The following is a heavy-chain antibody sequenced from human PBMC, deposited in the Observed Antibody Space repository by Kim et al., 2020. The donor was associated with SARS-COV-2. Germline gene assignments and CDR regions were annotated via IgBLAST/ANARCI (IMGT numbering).Heavy chain of an antibody. Sequence: SETLSLTCTVSGDSINSGAYYWNWIRQHPGKGLEWIGHIYYSGSTYYTPSLKSRATISVDTSKNQFSLTLISVTAADTAVYYCAGARSLVIPADTGGWFDPWGQGTLVTVSS. CDR2: IYYSGST. J-gene: IGHJ5*02. CDR3: AGARSLVIPADTGGWFDP. CDR1: GDSINSGAYY. V-gene: IGHV4-31*03. D-gene: IGHD2-2*01.